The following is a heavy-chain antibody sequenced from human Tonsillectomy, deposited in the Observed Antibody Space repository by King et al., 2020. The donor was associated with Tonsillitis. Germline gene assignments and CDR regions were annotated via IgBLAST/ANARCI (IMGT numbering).Heavy chain of an antibody. D-gene: IGHD1-7*01. CDR2: ISYDGSNK. CDR3: ARDGTGTTYPSYYYYYMDV. Sequence: VQLVESGGGGVQPGRSRRLSCAASGFTFSSFAMHLVRQAPGKGLEWVAVISYDGSNKYYAESVKGRLTISSDNFNNTLYLQMNSLRAEDTAVYYCARDGTGTTYPSYYYYYMDVWGKGTTVTVSS. CDR1: GFTFSSFA. J-gene: IGHJ6*03. V-gene: IGHV3-30-3*01.